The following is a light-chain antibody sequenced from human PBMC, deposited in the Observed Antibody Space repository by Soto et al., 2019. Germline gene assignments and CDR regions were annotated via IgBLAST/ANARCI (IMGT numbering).Light chain of an antibody. CDR1: QGISNY. J-gene: IGKJ5*01. CDR3: QQYDNLPIT. CDR2: AAS. Sequence: DIQMTQSPSSLSASVGDRVTITCRASQGISNYLAWYQQKPGTVPKLLISAASTLQTGVPSRFSGSGSGTDFTFTISSLQPEDIATYYCQQYDNLPITFGQGTRLEI. V-gene: IGKV1-33*01.